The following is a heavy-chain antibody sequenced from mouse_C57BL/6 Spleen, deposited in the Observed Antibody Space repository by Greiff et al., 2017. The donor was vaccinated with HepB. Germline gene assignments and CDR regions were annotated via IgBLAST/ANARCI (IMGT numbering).Heavy chain of an antibody. V-gene: IGHV5-4*01. CDR3: ARDRYYGAWFAY. Sequence: EVKLVESGGGLVKPGGSLKLSCAASGFTFSSYAMSWVRQTPEKRLEWVATISDGGSYTYYPDNVKGRFTISRDNAKNNLYLQMSHLKSEDTAMYYCARDRYYGAWFAYWGQGTLVTVSA. CDR2: ISDGGSYT. CDR1: GFTFSSYA. D-gene: IGHD1-1*01. J-gene: IGHJ3*01.